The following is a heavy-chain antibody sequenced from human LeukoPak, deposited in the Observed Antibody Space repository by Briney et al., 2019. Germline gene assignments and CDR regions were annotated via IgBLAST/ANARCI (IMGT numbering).Heavy chain of an antibody. Sequence: SETLSLTCTVSGGSISSDYWSWIRQPPGKGLEWIGYIYYSGSTNYNPSLKSRVTISVDTSKNQFSLKLSSVTAADTAVYYCATSFYSNYVSYYYYMDVWGKGTTVTVSS. J-gene: IGHJ6*03. D-gene: IGHD4-11*01. V-gene: IGHV4-59*01. CDR3: ATSFYSNYVSYYYYMDV. CDR2: IYYSGST. CDR1: GGSISSDY.